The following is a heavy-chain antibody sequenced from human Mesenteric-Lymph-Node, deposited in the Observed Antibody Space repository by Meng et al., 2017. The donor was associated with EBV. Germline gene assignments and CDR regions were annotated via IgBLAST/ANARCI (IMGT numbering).Heavy chain of an antibody. J-gene: IGHJ4*02. D-gene: IGHD5-12*01. CDR2: VYHTGGT. CDR3: ARGRGFPVRYFDL. Sequence: QGRLQRWVGVLLNSSGPPSLTRPGYGGSFSGYYWTWIRQAPGKGLGWMGEVYHTGGTNYSPSPQSRVTMSVDVSKNQFALKLSSLTAADTSVYYCARGRGFPVRYFDLWGQGTLVTVSS. V-gene: IGHV4-34*02. CDR1: GGSFSGYY.